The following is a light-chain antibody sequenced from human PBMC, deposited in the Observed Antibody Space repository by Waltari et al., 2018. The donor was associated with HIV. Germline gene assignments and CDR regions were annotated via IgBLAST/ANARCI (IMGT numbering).Light chain of an antibody. CDR2: HSD. CDR3: AAGDNYVNAWV. Sequence: QSVLTQPPSTSATPGQRVTILCSGASSNIGSHFVSWYQQLPGGTPKLLIYHSDRRPSGVPDRFSGAESGTSASLAISGLRSEDEADYYCAAGDNYVNAWVFGGGTRVTVL. J-gene: IGLJ3*02. CDR1: SSNIGSHF. V-gene: IGLV1-47*01.